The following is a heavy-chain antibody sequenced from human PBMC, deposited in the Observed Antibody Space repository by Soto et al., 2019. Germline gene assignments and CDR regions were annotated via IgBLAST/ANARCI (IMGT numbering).Heavy chain of an antibody. CDR2: ISAYNGNT. CDR1: GYTFTSYG. V-gene: IGHV1-18*01. Sequence: GASVKVSCKASGYTFTSYGISWVRQAPGQGLEWMGWISAYNGNTNYAQKLQGRVTMTTDTSTSTAYMELRGLRSDDTAVYYCARVPGRYYDILTGYYMPTIDYWGQGTLVTVSS. J-gene: IGHJ4*02. CDR3: ARVPGRYYDILTGYYMPTIDY. D-gene: IGHD3-9*01.